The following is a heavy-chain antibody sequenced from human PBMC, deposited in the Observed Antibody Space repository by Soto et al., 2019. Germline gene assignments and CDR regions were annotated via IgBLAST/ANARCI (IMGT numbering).Heavy chain of an antibody. CDR3: ARDLYEWESYSPVSPENWFDP. V-gene: IGHV3-21*01. CDR1: GFTVGTYH. CDR2: ISSSSSYI. D-gene: IGHD2-15*01. J-gene: IGHJ5*02. Sequence: PGGSLRLSCAASGFTVGTYHMRWVRQAPGKGLEWVSSISSSSSYIYYADSVKGRFTISRDNAKNSLYLQMNSLRAEDTAVYYCARDLYEWESYSPVSPENWFDPWGQGTLVTVSS.